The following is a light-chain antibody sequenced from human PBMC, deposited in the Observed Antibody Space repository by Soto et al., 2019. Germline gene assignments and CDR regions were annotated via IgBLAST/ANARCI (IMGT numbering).Light chain of an antibody. V-gene: IGLV2-23*03. CDR1: SSDVGSYNL. CDR3: CSYAGSSTFVV. J-gene: IGLJ3*02. Sequence: QSALTQPASVSGSPGQSIIISCTGTSSDVGSYNLVSWYQHHPGKAPKLMIYEGNKRPSGVSNRFSGSKSGNTASLTISVLQAADEADYYCCSYAGSSTFVVFGGGTKLTVL. CDR2: EGN.